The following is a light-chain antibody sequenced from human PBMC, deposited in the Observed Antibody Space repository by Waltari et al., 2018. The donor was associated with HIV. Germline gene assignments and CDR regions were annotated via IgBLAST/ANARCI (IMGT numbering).Light chain of an antibody. J-gene: IGLJ1*01. Sequence: NFILTQPHSVSESPGKTVTISCTRSIGNIASRAFQWYQQRPGSSPTPVIYANNQRPSGVPDRFSGSIDSSSNSASLTISGLRTEDEADYYCQSHDNKIFYVFGGGTYVTVL. CDR3: QSHDNKIFYV. CDR1: IGNIASRA. V-gene: IGLV6-57*01. CDR2: ANN.